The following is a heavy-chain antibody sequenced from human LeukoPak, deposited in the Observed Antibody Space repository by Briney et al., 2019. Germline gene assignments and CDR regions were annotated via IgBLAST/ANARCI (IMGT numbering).Heavy chain of an antibody. D-gene: IGHD3-22*01. CDR3: AREGSYDGSTMWYFDY. CDR2: IYSGGTI. J-gene: IGHJ4*02. V-gene: IGHV3-53*01. CDR1: GFTVSSNY. Sequence: GVSLRLSCAASGFTVSSNYMAWVRQAPGKELEWVSVIYSGGTIYYADSVKGRFTISRDNSKNTLYLKMNSLRAEDTAVYYCAREGSYDGSTMWYFDYWGQGTLVTVFS.